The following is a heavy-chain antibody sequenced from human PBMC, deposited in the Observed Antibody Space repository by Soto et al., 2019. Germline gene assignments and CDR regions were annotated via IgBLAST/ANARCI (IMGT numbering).Heavy chain of an antibody. D-gene: IGHD6-13*01. Sequence: QVQLVQPGAEVKKPGASVQVSCKASGYTFSSYGISWVRQAPGQGLERMGWISAYNGNTKYAQKLQGRVTMTTDTSTSTAYMELRSLRSDDTAVYSCARDLTRGLAAGWGQGKLVTVSS. CDR1: GYTFSSYG. V-gene: IGHV1-18*01. CDR2: ISAYNGNT. J-gene: IGHJ4*02. CDR3: ARDLTRGLAAG.